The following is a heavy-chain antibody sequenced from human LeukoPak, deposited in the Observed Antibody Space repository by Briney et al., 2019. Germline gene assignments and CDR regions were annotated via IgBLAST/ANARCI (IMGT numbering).Heavy chain of an antibody. V-gene: IGHV1-18*01. J-gene: IGHJ4*02. D-gene: IGHD5-12*01. Sequence: ASVKVSCKTSGYIFNTYGISWVRQAPGQGLEWMAWIRGNNDNTKYAQKFQGRFTMTEDTSTDTAYMELSSLRSEDTAVYYCATGDIATFWGQGTLVTVSS. CDR1: GYIFNTYG. CDR3: ATGDIATF. CDR2: IRGNNDNT.